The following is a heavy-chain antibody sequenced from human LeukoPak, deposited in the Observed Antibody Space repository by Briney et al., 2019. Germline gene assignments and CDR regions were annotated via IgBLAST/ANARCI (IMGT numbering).Heavy chain of an antibody. CDR2: FDPEDGET. D-gene: IGHD3-22*01. V-gene: IGHV1-24*01. CDR3: ATDKMPSGYYTY. Sequence: ASVKVSCKVSGYTLTELSMHWVRQAPGKGLEWMGGFDPEDGETIYAQKFQGRVTMTEDTSTDTAYMELSSLRSEDTAVYYCATDKMPSGYYTYWGQGTLVIVSS. J-gene: IGHJ4*02. CDR1: GYTLTELS.